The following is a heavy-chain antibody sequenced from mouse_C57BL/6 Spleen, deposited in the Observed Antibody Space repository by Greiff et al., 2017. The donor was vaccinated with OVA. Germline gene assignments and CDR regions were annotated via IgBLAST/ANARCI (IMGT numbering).Heavy chain of an antibody. J-gene: IGHJ2*01. CDR3: ARSDSSGYDY. V-gene: IGHV1-52*01. CDR2: IDPSDSET. CDR1: GYTFTSYW. D-gene: IGHD3-2*02. Sequence: VQLQQSGAELVRPGSSVTLSCKASGYTFTSYWMHWVKQRPIQGLEWIGNIDPSDSETHYNQKFKDKATLTVDKSSSTAYMQLSSLTSEDSAVYYCARSDSSGYDYWGQGTTLTVSS.